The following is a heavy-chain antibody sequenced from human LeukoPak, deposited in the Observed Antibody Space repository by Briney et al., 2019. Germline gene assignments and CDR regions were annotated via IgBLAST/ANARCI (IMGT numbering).Heavy chain of an antibody. CDR2: IYTSGST. Sequence: SETLSLICSVSGGSISSYYWSWIRQPAGKGLAWIGRIYTSGSTNYNPSLKSRVTMSVDTSKNQFSLKLSSVTAADTAVYYCASVLPAAREFDYWGQGTLVTVSS. D-gene: IGHD2-2*01. V-gene: IGHV4-4*07. CDR1: GGSISSYY. CDR3: ASVLPAAREFDY. J-gene: IGHJ4*02.